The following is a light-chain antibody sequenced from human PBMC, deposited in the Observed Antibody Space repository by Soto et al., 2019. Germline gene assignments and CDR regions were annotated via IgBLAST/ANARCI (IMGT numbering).Light chain of an antibody. CDR2: GAS. V-gene: IGKV3-20*01. Sequence: EIVLTQSPGTLSLSPGERATLSCRAIQSVSRSYLSWYQHKPGPAHRLLIYGASIRATGIPDRFSGSRSGTGFTLTIISLEPEDFAVYYCQQYRSSPWTFGQGTKVEIK. CDR1: QSVSRSY. CDR3: QQYRSSPWT. J-gene: IGKJ1*01.